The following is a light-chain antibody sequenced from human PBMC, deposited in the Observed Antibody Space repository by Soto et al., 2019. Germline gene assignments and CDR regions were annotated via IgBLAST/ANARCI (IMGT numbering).Light chain of an antibody. CDR1: QYISTY. V-gene: IGKV1-39*01. CDR3: QESYSTS. J-gene: IGKJ1*01. CDR2: VAS. Sequence: DIQMTQSPSARSASVGDSLTITCRASQYISTYLNWYQQKPGKAPKLLIYVASNLQSGVPSRFSGSGSGTDFTLTISSLQPEDIATYYCQESYSTSFGQGTKVDIK.